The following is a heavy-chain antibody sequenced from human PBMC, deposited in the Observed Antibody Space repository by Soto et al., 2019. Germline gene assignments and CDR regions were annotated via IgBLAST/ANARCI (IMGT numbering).Heavy chain of an antibody. V-gene: IGHV3-7*03. CDR2: IKTDGSQT. D-gene: IGHD5-12*01. CDR1: GFTFRNTW. CDR3: TTDGGYDTYDY. Sequence: GGSLRLSCAATGFTFRNTWMTWVRQAPGKGLEWVANIKTDGSQTTYVDSVKGRFIISRDNSRNSLYLQMSSLRAEDTAVYYCTTDGGYDTYDYWGQGTLVTVSS. J-gene: IGHJ4*02.